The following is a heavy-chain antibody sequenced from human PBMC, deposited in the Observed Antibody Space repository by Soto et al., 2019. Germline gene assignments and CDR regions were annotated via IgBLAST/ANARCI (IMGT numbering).Heavy chain of an antibody. D-gene: IGHD3-3*01. CDR2: IYYSGST. Sequence: SETLSLTCTVSGGSISSNSYNWGWVRQPPGKGLEWIGSIYYSGSTYHNPSLKSRVTISVDTAKNQFSLNLSSVTAADTAVYYCAGRDFWSGFYVNYWGQGTLVTVSS. J-gene: IGHJ4*02. CDR3: AGRDFWSGFYVNY. CDR1: GGSISSNSYN. V-gene: IGHV4-39*01.